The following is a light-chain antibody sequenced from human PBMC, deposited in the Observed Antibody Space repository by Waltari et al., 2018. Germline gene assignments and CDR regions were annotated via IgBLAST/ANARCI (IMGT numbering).Light chain of an antibody. CDR2: EDI. Sequence: SYELTQPPSVSVSPGQTARITCSGDALSKKYAYWYQQKSGQAPGLVIYEDIKRPTGIPERFDCSSSWTTATLTISGAHVDDEADYYCYSTDFSGHDRVFGGGTKLTIL. CDR1: ALSKKY. V-gene: IGLV3-10*01. CDR3: YSTDFSGHDRV. J-gene: IGLJ3*02.